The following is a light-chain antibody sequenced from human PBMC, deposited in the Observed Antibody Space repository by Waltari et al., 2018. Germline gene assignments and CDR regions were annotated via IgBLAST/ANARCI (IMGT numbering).Light chain of an antibody. CDR2: EVS. V-gene: IGLV2-14*02. J-gene: IGLJ2*01. CDR3: SSYTTSSTFI. Sequence: QSALTPPASLSGSPGQSITIPCACTLRHVWRFILVSWYQHHPGKAPKLMIFEVSQRPSGVSNRFSGSKSGNTASLTISGLQAEDDADYYCSSYTTSSTFIFGGGTKLTVL. CDR1: LRHVWRFIL.